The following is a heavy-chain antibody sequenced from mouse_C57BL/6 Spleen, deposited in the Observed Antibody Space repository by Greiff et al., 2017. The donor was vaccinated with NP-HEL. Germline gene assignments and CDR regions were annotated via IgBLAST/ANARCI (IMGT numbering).Heavy chain of an antibody. CDR2: ISSGGSYT. J-gene: IGHJ4*01. D-gene: IGHD3-2*02. CDR3: ARHSSGMGAMDY. CDR1: GFTFSSYG. V-gene: IGHV5-6*01. Sequence: EVKLVESGGDLVKPGGSLKLSCAASGFTFSSYGMSWVRQTPDKRLEWVATISSGGSYTYYPDSVKGRFTISRDNAKNTLYLQMSSLKSEDTAMYYCARHSSGMGAMDYWGQGTSVTVSS.